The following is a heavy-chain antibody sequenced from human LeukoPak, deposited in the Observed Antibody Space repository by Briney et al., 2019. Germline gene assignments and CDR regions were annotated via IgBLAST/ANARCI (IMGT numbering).Heavy chain of an antibody. V-gene: IGHV3-30*02. CDR3: AKDSVPILLWFGELSSTTPDY. J-gene: IGHJ4*02. CDR2: IRYDGSNK. CDR1: GFTFSSYG. Sequence: PGGSLRLSCAASGFTFSSYGMHWVRQAPGKGLEWVAFIRYDGSNKYYADSVKGRFTISRDNSKNTLYLQMNSLRAEDTAVYYCAKDSVPILLWFGELSSTTPDYWGQGTLVTVSS. D-gene: IGHD3-10*01.